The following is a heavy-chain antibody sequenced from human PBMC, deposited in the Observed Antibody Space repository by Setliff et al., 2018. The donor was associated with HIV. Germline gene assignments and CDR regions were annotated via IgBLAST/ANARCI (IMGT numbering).Heavy chain of an antibody. Sequence: ASVKVSCKASGYTFTSYYMHWVRQAPGQGLEWMGIINPSSGSTTYAQKFQGRVTMTRDTSTSTVYMELNSLRSEDTAGYYCARDPAPSSSASYFQHWGQGTPVTVSS. CDR1: GYTFTSYY. D-gene: IGHD6-6*01. CDR3: ARDPAPSSSASYFQH. CDR2: INPSSGST. V-gene: IGHV1-46*01. J-gene: IGHJ1*01.